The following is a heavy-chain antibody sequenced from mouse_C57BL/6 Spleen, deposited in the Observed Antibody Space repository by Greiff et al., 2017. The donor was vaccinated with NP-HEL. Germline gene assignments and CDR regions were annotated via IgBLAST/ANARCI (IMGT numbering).Heavy chain of an antibody. Sequence: QVQLKQPGAELVRPGTSVKLSCKASGYTFTSYWMHWVKQRPGQGLEWIGVIDPSDSYTNYNQKFKGKATLTVDTSSSTAYMQLSSLTSEDSAVYYCARGGPRAWFAYWGQGTLVTVSA. CDR2: IDPSDSYT. CDR1: GYTFTSYW. D-gene: IGHD3-3*01. CDR3: ARGGPRAWFAY. J-gene: IGHJ3*01. V-gene: IGHV1-59*01.